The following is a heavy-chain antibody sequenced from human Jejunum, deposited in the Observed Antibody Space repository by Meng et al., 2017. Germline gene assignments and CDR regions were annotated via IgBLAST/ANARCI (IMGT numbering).Heavy chain of an antibody. D-gene: IGHD4-23*01. CDR3: ARHTGNFGLDF. CDR1: GYTFTSQS. Sequence: VQLMQSVSDFKRPWAAVKVSCKTSGYTFTSQSLNWVRQAPGQGLEWIGWINTNTGNSNYAPGFTGRFVFSLDTSVSTAYLQISSLNVEDTAVYYCARHTGNFGLDFWGQGTLVTVSS. CDR2: INTNTGNS. V-gene: IGHV7-4-1*02. J-gene: IGHJ4*02.